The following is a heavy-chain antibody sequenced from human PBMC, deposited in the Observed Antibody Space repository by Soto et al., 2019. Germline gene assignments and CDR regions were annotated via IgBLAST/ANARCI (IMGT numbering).Heavy chain of an antibody. D-gene: IGHD6-13*01. V-gene: IGHV4-39*07. CDR3: AIGDGIAAAGIATFDY. CDR2: IHYSGTT. Sequence: PSETLSLTCTVSGGSISGSSHFWGWIRQPPGKGLEWIGSIHYSGTTYYNPSLKSRVTISVDTSKNQFSLKLSSVTAADTAVYYCAIGDGIAAAGIATFDYWGQGNLVTVSS. CDR1: GGSISGSSHF. J-gene: IGHJ4*02.